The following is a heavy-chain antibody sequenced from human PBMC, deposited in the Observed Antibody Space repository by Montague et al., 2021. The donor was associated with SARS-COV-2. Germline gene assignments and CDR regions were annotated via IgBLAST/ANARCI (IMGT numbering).Heavy chain of an antibody. J-gene: IGHJ4*02. CDR3: ARSGWLTRGFDS. D-gene: IGHD5-12*01. CDR2: INYSGIT. V-gene: IGHV4-59*01. CDR1: GGSISTYY. Sequence: SETLSLTCTVSGGSISTYYWSWIRQPPGKGLEWIAYINYSGITNHNPSLKSRVSASLDTSKNHFSLNLKSVTAADTAVYYCARSGWLTRGFDSWGQGTPVFVSS.